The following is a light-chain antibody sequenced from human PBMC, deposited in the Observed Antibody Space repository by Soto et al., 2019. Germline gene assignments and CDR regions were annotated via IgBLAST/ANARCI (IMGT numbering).Light chain of an antibody. Sequence: DIQLTQSRSSLSASVGDRLTITCRVSQGITSCLNWHRQKPGKVPKFLIYSASNLQSGVPSRFSGSGHGTEFTLTISSLQSEDFAVYYCQQYTNWPRSFGQGTKVDIK. CDR3: QQYTNWPRS. V-gene: IGKV1-16*01. J-gene: IGKJ1*01. CDR1: QGITSC. CDR2: SAS.